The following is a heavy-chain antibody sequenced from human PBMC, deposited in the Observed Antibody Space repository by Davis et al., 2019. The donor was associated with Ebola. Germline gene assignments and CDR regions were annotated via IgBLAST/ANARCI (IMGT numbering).Heavy chain of an antibody. D-gene: IGHD6-19*01. J-gene: IGHJ5*02. CDR2: MNPNSGNT. Sequence: ASVKVSCKASGYTFTSYGISWVRQATGQGLEWMGWMNPNSGNTGYAQKFQGRVTMTRNTSISTAYMELSRLRSDDTAVYYCARDWYSSGWYRWFDPWGQGTLVTVSS. V-gene: IGHV1-8*02. CDR3: ARDWYSSGWYRWFDP. CDR1: GYTFTSYG.